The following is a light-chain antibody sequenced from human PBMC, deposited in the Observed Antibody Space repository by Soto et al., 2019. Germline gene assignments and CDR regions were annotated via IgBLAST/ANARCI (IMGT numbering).Light chain of an antibody. J-gene: IGKJ1*01. CDR3: QQYGSSTET. V-gene: IGKV3-15*01. Sequence: EIVMTQSPAPLSLSPRERATLSGRASQSVSSNLAWYQQKPGQAPRLLIYDASTRATVIPARFSGSGSGTDFTLTISRLEPEDFAVYYCQQYGSSTETFGQGTKVDIK. CDR2: DAS. CDR1: QSVSSN.